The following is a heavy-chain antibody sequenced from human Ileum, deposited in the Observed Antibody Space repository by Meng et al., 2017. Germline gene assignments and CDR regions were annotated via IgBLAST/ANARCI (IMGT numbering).Heavy chain of an antibody. CDR2: MSNSGSSV. CDR1: GFSFSDYY. D-gene: IGHD3-22*01. V-gene: IGHV3-11*01. Sequence: GESLKISCAASGFSFSDYYMTWIRQAPGKGLEWVSYMSNSGSSVYYADSVKGRFTISRDNAKTSLYLQMNSLRAEDTAVYYCARERMYYYDSSGYYGFYGMDVWGQGTTVTVSS. CDR3: ARERMYYYDSSGYYGFYGMDV. J-gene: IGHJ6*02.